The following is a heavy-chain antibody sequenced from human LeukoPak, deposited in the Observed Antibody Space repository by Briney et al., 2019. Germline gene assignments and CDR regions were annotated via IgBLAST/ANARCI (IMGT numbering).Heavy chain of an antibody. CDR3: VKGSNWYYFDF. CDR2: IDYSGST. Sequence: SQTLSLTCTVSGGSFSSGDYYWSWVRQPPGKGLEWIGYIDYSGSTYYNPSLTSRVTISLDTSKNRFSLELSSVTAADTAVFFGVKGSNWYYFDFWGQGTLVTVSS. CDR1: GGSFSSGDYY. V-gene: IGHV4-30-4*01. J-gene: IGHJ4*02. D-gene: IGHD4-11*01.